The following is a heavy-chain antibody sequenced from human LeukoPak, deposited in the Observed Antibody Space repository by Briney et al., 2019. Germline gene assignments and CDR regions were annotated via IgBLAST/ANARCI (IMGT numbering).Heavy chain of an antibody. CDR3: AKDQRGSYPMDV. CDR1: GFTFSSYG. J-gene: IGHJ6*04. V-gene: IGHV3-30*02. D-gene: IGHD1-26*01. Sequence: GGSLRLSCAASGFTFSSYGMHWVRQAPGKGLEWVAFIWDDGSNKYYADSVKGRFTISRDNSKNTLCLQMNSLRAEDTAVYYCAKDQRGSYPMDVWGKGTTVTISS. CDR2: IWDDGSNK.